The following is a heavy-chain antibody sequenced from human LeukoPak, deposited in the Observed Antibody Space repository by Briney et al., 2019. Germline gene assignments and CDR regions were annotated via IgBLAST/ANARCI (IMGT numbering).Heavy chain of an antibody. CDR3: ARRTRSGYYDTVY. CDR2: INHSGST. Sequence: SETLSLTCAVYGGSFSGYYWSWIRQPPGKGLEWVGEINHSGSTNYNPSLKRRVTISVDTSKKQFSLKLSSVTAADTAVYYCARRTRSGYYDTVYWGQGTLVTVSS. J-gene: IGHJ4*02. D-gene: IGHD3-22*01. V-gene: IGHV4-34*01. CDR1: GGSFSGYY.